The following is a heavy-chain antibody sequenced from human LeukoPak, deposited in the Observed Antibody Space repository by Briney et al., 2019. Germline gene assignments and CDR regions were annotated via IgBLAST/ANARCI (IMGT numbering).Heavy chain of an antibody. D-gene: IGHD6-19*01. CDR1: GGSISSYY. Sequence: SETLSLTCTVSGGSISSYYWSWIRQPPGKGLEWIGYIYYSGSTNYNPSLKSRVPISVDTSKNQFSLKLGSVTAADTAVYYCARDSTPYSSGWYRDAFDIWGQGTMVTVSS. J-gene: IGHJ3*02. CDR2: IYYSGST. V-gene: IGHV4-59*01. CDR3: ARDSTPYSSGWYRDAFDI.